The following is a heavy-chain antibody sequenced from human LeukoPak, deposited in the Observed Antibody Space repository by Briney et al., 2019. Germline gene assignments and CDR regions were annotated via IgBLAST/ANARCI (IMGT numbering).Heavy chain of an antibody. J-gene: IGHJ5*02. CDR2: INPGGGST. CDR3: ARDSSRITMIVVVTTDNWFDP. V-gene: IGHV1-46*01. D-gene: IGHD3-22*01. Sequence: ASVKVSCKASGYTFTSYYMHWVRQAPGQGLEWMGIINPGGGSTSYAQKFQGRVTMTRDTSTSTVYMELSSLRSEDTAVYYCARDSSRITMIVVVTTDNWFDPWGQGTLVTVSS. CDR1: GYTFTSYY.